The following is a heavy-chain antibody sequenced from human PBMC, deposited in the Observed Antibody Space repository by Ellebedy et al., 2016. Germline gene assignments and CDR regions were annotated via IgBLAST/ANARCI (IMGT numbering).Heavy chain of an antibody. CDR2: ITSNGRTT. CDR1: GFSFTGYV. Sequence: GESLKISCSGSGFSFTGYVMHWVRQAPGRGLEYLSAITSNGRTTYYADSVEGRFTISRDDSKNILFLQMSSLRTDDTAVYYCAKPMDYGDPRAFDVWGQGTMVTVSS. CDR3: AKPMDYGDPRAFDV. V-gene: IGHV3-64D*06. J-gene: IGHJ3*01. D-gene: IGHD4-17*01.